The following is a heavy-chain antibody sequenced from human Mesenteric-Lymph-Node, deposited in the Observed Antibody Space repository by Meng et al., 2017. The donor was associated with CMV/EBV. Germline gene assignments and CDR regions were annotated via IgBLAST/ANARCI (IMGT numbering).Heavy chain of an antibody. CDR1: GFTFSDYC. V-gene: IGHV3-11*04. CDR3: ARDFGSSSWNWFDP. CDR2: ISSYSSAI. D-gene: IGHD2-2*01. J-gene: IGHJ5*02. Sequence: SGFTFSDYCMSWIRQAPGKGLEWVSYISSYSSAIYYADSVKGRFTISRDNAKNSVYLQMNSLRAEDTAVYYCARDFGSSSWNWFDPWGQGTLVTVSS.